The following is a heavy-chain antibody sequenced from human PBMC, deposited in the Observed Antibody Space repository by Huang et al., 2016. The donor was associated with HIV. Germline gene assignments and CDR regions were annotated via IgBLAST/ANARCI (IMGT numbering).Heavy chain of an antibody. Sequence: VQLVESGGGLVQPGWSLRLSCAASGFAFSQYAVHWVRQFPGKGLGWVSGIGGNSGDIAYAASARGRFVISRDNAKKSLYLKMNGLRLEDTALYFCVIMDDYFDYWGQGVLVGVSS. J-gene: IGHJ4*02. CDR1: GFAFSQYA. D-gene: IGHD2-8*01. V-gene: IGHV3-9*01. CDR2: IGGNSGDI. CDR3: VIMDDYFDY.